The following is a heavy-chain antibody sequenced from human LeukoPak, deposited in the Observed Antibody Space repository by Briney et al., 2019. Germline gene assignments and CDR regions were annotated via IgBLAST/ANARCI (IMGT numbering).Heavy chain of an antibody. Sequence: SETLSLTCTVSGGSISSYYWSWIRQPAGKGLEWIGRIYTSGSTNYNPSLKSRVTISVDTSKNQFSLKLSSVTAADTAVYYCARGQDSDGDYGHYFDYWGQGTLVTVSS. J-gene: IGHJ4*02. D-gene: IGHD4-17*01. CDR3: ARGQDSDGDYGHYFDY. V-gene: IGHV4-4*07. CDR2: IYTSGST. CDR1: GGSISSYY.